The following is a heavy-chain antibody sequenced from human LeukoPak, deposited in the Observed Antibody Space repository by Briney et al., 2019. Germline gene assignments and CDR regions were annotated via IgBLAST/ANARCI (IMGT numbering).Heavy chain of an antibody. Sequence: GGSLRLSCAASGFTVSSNYMSWVRQAPGKGLEWVSVIYSGGSTYYADSVKGRFTISRDNSKNTLYLHMNNLRVEDSALYYCAKEKTVRGVIPLHLDYWGQGSLVTVSS. J-gene: IGHJ4*02. CDR1: GFTVSSNY. CDR2: IYSGGST. V-gene: IGHV3-53*01. CDR3: AKEKTVRGVIPLHLDY. D-gene: IGHD3-10*01.